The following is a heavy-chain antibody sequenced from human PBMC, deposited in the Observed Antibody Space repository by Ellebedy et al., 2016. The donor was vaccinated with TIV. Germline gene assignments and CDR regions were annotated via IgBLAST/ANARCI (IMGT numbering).Heavy chain of an antibody. D-gene: IGHD6-19*01. J-gene: IGHJ3*02. Sequence: ASVKVSCKASGGTFSSYAISWVRQAPGQGLEWMGGIIPIFGTANYAQKFQGRVTITADESTSTAYMELSSLRSEDTAVYYCASLPGGLADDAFDIWGQGTMVTVSS. CDR1: GGTFSSYA. V-gene: IGHV1-69*13. CDR3: ASLPGGLADDAFDI. CDR2: IIPIFGTA.